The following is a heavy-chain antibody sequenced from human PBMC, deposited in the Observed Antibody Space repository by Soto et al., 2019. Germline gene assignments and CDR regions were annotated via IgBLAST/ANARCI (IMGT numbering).Heavy chain of an antibody. D-gene: IGHD3-16*01. CDR3: ARGDPYYAMDV. CDR2: ISYDGSHT. J-gene: IGHJ6*02. Sequence: QVQLVESGGGVVQPGRSLRLSCAASGFTSSNYFMHWVRQAPGKGQEWVAAISYDGSHTHYVDSVRGRFTISRDNSRNTLFLQMNSLSGEDTAVYYCARGDPYYAMDVWGQGTTVTVSS. CDR1: GFTSSNYF. V-gene: IGHV3-30*04.